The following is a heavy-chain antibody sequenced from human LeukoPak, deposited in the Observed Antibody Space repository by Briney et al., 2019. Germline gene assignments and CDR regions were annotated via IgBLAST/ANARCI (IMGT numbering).Heavy chain of an antibody. D-gene: IGHD3-3*01. Sequence: GASVKVSCKASGYTFTSYDINWVRRATGQGLEWMGWMNPNSGNTGYAQKFQGRVTITRNTSISTAYMELSSLRSEDTAVYYCARGFDDFWSGYYTPNYYYYMDVWGKGTTVTVSS. J-gene: IGHJ6*03. CDR3: ARGFDDFWSGYYTPNYYYYMDV. CDR2: MNPNSGNT. V-gene: IGHV1-8*03. CDR1: GYTFTSYD.